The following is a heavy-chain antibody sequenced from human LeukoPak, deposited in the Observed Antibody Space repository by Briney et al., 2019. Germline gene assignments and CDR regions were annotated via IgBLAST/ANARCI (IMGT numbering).Heavy chain of an antibody. Sequence: GGSLRLSCAASAFTFSSYSMNWVRQAPGKGLEWVSSISSSGSYIYYADSVKGRFTISRDNAKNSLYLQMNSLRAEDTAVYYCARGLRYYYYGSGRSDYWGQGTLVTVSS. V-gene: IGHV3-21*01. CDR1: AFTFSSYS. J-gene: IGHJ4*02. D-gene: IGHD3-10*01. CDR2: ISSSGSYI. CDR3: ARGLRYYYYGSGRSDY.